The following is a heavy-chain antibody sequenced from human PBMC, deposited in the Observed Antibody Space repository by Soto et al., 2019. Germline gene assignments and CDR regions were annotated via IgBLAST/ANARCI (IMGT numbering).Heavy chain of an antibody. J-gene: IGHJ4*02. Sequence: SETLSLTCTVSGGSMSSYYWTWLRQSPGRGLEWIGYISYSGSTYYNPSLKSRVTISADTSKNQFSLRMNSMIAADTAVYYCARADPDASVVYWGRGTLVTVSS. CDR3: ARADPDASVVY. CDR2: ISYSGST. V-gene: IGHV4-59*01. CDR1: GGSMSSYY. D-gene: IGHD2-15*01.